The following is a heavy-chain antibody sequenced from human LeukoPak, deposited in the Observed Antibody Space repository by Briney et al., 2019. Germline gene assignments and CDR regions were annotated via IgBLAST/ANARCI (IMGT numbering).Heavy chain of an antibody. CDR1: GGSYSVDF. V-gene: IGHV4-59*01. D-gene: IGHD3-22*01. J-gene: IGHJ4*02. CDR2: LYDRGST. Sequence: SETLSLTCTLSGGSYSVDFWSWIRQSPGKRLEWIGYLYDRGSTDYHPSLKSRVTISVDMSKNQLSLKLKSVTAADTAIYYCARGSGRYYPIDWGQGALVTVSS. CDR3: ARGSGRYYPID.